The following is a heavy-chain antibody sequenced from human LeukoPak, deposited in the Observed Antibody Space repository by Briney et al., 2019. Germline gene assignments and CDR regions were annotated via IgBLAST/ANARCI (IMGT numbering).Heavy chain of an antibody. CDR1: GGSISSSSYY. CDR3: ARGLVFDP. J-gene: IGHJ5*02. Sequence: SETLSLTCTVSGGSISSSSYYWGWIRQPPGKGLEWNGSIYYSGSTYYNPSLKSRVTISVDTSKNQFSLKLSSVTAADTAVYYCARGLVFDPWGQGTLVTVSS. CDR2: IYYSGST. D-gene: IGHD6-6*01. V-gene: IGHV4-39*07.